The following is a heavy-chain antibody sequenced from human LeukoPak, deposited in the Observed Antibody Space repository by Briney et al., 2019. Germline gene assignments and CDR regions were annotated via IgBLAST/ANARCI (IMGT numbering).Heavy chain of an antibody. V-gene: IGHV4-38-2*01. J-gene: IGHJ4*02. Sequence: PSETLSLTCAVSGYSISSGYYWGWLRPPPGKGLEWIGNVYHSGSTYKNPSLKSRVSISLDTSNTQFSLKLSSVTAADTAVYYCARYSSSSVFHYWGQGTLVTVSS. CDR2: VYHSGST. D-gene: IGHD6-6*01. CDR1: GYSISSGYY. CDR3: ARYSSSSVFHY.